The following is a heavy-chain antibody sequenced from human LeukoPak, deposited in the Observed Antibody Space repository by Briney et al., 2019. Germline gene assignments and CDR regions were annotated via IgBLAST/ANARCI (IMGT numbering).Heavy chain of an antibody. V-gene: IGHV4-34*01. CDR1: GESLNSYY. CDR2: IYESGST. Sequence: ETLSLTCAVYGESLNSYYWSWIRQPPRKGLEWIGEIYESGSTEYNPSLKSRVTISMVPSKQQFSLSLTSVTAADTAVYYCARGAWATRLGSWGLGTPVIVSS. D-gene: IGHD2-15*01. CDR3: ARGAWATRLGS. J-gene: IGHJ4*02.